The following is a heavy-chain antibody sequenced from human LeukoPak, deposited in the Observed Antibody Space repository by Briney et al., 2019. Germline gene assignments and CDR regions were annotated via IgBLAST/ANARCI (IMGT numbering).Heavy chain of an antibody. D-gene: IGHD5-18*01. V-gene: IGHV4-34*01. CDR3: ARDPSGLTGYSYTPTRFITGAYFDY. CDR2: INHSGST. CDR1: GGSFSGYY. J-gene: IGHJ4*02. Sequence: SETLSLTCAVYGGSFSGYYWSWIRQPPGKGLEWIGEINHSGSTNYNPSLKSRVTISVDTSKNQFSLKLSSVTAADTAVYYCARDPSGLTGYSYTPTRFITGAYFDYWGQGTLVTVSS.